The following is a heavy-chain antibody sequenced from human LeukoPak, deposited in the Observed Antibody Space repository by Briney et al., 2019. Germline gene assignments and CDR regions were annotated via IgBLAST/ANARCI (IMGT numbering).Heavy chain of an antibody. D-gene: IGHD5-18*01. V-gene: IGHV3-48*01. J-gene: IGHJ4*02. CDR1: GFTFSSYS. CDR2: ISSSSSTI. CDR3: ARGHLGRLDTAMPLDY. Sequence: GESLRLSCAASGFTFSSYSMNWVRQAPGKGLEWVSYISSSSSTIYYADSVKGRFTISRDNAKNSPYLQMNSLRAEDTAVYYCARGHLGRLDTAMPLDYWGQGTLVTVSS.